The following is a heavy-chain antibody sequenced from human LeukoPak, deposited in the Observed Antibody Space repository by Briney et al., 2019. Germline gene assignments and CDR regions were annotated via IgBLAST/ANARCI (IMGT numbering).Heavy chain of an antibody. CDR3: ARGFRRKYGSGRPRPDRPFDY. CDR1: GGSFSGYY. D-gene: IGHD3-10*01. J-gene: IGHJ4*02. V-gene: IGHV4-34*01. CDR2: INHSGST. Sequence: SETLSLTCAVYGGSFSGYYWSWIRQPPGKGLEWIGEINHSGSTNYNPSLKSRVTISVDTSKNQFSLKLSSVTAADTAVYYCARGFRRKYGSGRPRPDRPFDYWGQGTLVTVSS.